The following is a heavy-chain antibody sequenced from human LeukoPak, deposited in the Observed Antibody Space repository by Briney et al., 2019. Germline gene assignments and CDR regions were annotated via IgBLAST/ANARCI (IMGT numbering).Heavy chain of an antibody. J-gene: IGHJ4*02. CDR3: ARVGNDSLQT. Sequence: SETLFLTCTVSGGSISSYYWSWIRQPPGKGLEWIGYIYYSGSTNYNPSLKSRVTISVDTSKNQFSLKLSSVTAADTAVYYCARVGNDSLQTWGQGTLVTVSS. V-gene: IGHV4-59*01. CDR1: GGSISSYY. D-gene: IGHD4-11*01. CDR2: IYYSGST.